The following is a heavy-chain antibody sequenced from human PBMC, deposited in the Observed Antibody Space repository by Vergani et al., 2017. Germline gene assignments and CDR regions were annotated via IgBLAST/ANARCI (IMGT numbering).Heavy chain of an antibody. D-gene: IGHD6-6*01. J-gene: IGHJ5*02. CDR3: AKDLGTSSGGGGFDP. Sequence: EVQLEESGGGLVLPGRSLRLSCVASGFTSAGYAMHWVRQAQGKGLEWFSGISWNSNSIGYADSVKARFTISRENAKTSLYLQMNSLRAEDTALYYCAKDLGTSSGGGGFDPWGQGTLVTVSS. CDR1: GFTSAGYA. CDR2: ISWNSNSI. V-gene: IGHV3-9*02.